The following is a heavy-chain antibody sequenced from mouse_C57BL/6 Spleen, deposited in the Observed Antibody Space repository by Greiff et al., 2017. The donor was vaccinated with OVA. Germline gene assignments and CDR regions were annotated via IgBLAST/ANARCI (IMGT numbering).Heavy chain of an antibody. V-gene: IGHV1-54*01. D-gene: IGHD3-1*01. CDR1: GYAFTNYL. Sequence: VQLQESGAELVRPGTSVKVSCKASGYAFTNYLIEWVKQRPGQGLEWIGVINPGSGGTNYNEKFKGKATLTADKSSSTAYMQLSSLTSEDSAVYFCARSGEGYWGQGTTLTVSS. J-gene: IGHJ2*01. CDR2: INPGSGGT. CDR3: ARSGEGY.